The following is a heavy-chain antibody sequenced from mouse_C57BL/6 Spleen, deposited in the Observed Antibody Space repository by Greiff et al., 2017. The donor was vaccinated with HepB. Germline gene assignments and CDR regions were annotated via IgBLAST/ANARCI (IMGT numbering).Heavy chain of an antibody. CDR1: GYTFTDHT. D-gene: IGHD1-1*01. J-gene: IGHJ2*01. CDR2: IYPRDGST. CDR3: ASPSPIYYYGNSYFDY. Sequence: VQLQQSDAELVKPGASVKISCKVSGYTFTDHTIHWMKQRPEQGLEWIGYIYPRDGSTKYNEKFKGKATLTADKSSSTAYMQLNSLTSDDSAVYFCASPSPIYYYGNSYFDYWGQGTTLTVSS. V-gene: IGHV1-78*01.